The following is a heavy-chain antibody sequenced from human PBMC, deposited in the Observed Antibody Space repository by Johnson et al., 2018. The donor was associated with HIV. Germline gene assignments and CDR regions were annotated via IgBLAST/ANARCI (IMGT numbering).Heavy chain of an antibody. CDR1: GFTFSSYA. J-gene: IGHJ3*02. D-gene: IGHD1-26*01. CDR3: VRGSGSYYLVKGAFDI. Sequence: VQLVESGGGLVQPGGSLRLSCAASGFTFSSYAMSWVRQAPGKGLEWVSVIGAAGDTYYRDSVKGRFTLSRENAKNSLYLQMTTLRAEDTAVYYCVRGSGSYYLVKGAFDIWGQGTMVTVSS. CDR2: IGAAGDT. V-gene: IGHV3-13*01.